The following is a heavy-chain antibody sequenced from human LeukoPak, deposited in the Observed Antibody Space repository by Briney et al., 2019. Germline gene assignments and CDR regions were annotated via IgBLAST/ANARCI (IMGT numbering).Heavy chain of an antibody. CDR2: ISSSSSYI. J-gene: IGHJ4*02. D-gene: IGHD6-19*01. Sequence: GGSLRLSCAASGFTFSSYSMNWVRQAPGKGLEWVSSISSSSSYIYYADSVKGRFTISRDNAKNSLYLQMNSLRAEDTAVYYCARDGPSSGWPYFDYWGQGTLVTVSS. CDR1: GFTFSSYS. CDR3: ARDGPSSGWPYFDY. V-gene: IGHV3-21*01.